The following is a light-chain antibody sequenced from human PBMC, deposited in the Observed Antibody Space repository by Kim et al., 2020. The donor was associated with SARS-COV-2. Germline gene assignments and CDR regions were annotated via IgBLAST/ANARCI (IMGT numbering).Light chain of an antibody. CDR2: GGA. Sequence: LSPGGKATPSFGANRSVSGNDLAWYEQKPGQAPCFLIFGGACRAAGIPDRFIGSGSGTALTLTISRLDPENFAVYSGQQYGSTPTFGQRTKVDIK. CDR1: RSVSGND. V-gene: IGKV3-20*01. CDR3: QQYGSTPT. J-gene: IGKJ1*01.